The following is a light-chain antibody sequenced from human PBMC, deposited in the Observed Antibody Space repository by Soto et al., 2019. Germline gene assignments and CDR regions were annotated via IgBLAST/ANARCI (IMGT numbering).Light chain of an antibody. V-gene: IGLV2-14*01. CDR2: EVS. Sequence: QSALTQPASVSGSPGPSITISCTGTSSDVGGYNYVSWYQHHPGKAPKLMIYEVSNRPSGVSNRFSGSKSGNTASLTISGLQAEDEADYYCSSYTGSSTPVFGGGTKLTVL. CDR3: SSYTGSSTPV. J-gene: IGLJ3*02. CDR1: SSDVGGYNY.